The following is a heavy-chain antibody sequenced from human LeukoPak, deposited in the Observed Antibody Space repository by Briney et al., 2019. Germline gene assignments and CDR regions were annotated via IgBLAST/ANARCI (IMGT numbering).Heavy chain of an antibody. CDR2: IREDGSEA. CDR3: ARVLYFRENSYAGPFDQ. J-gene: IGHJ4*02. CDR1: GFIFSNFW. D-gene: IGHD5-18*01. V-gene: IGHV3-7*01. Sequence: GGSLRLSCEASGFIFSNFWMSWVRQAPGKGLEWVANIREDGSEAYYVDFVKGRFTISRDNDKNSLHLQMNSLRVEDTAVYYCARVLYFRENSYAGPFDQWGQGTLVTVFS.